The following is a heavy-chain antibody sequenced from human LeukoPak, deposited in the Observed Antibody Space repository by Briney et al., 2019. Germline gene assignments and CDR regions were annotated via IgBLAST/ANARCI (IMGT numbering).Heavy chain of an antibody. J-gene: IGHJ4*02. D-gene: IGHD2-15*01. V-gene: IGHV3-23*01. Sequence: GGSLRLSCAASGFTFSSYAMSWVRQAPGKGLEWVSAISGSGGSTYYADSVKGRFTISRDNSKNTLYLQMNSLRAEDTAVYYCAKVPREEYCSGGSCYVFYFDYWGQGTLVTVSS. CDR2: ISGSGGST. CDR3: AKVPREEYCSGGSCYVFYFDY. CDR1: GFTFSSYA.